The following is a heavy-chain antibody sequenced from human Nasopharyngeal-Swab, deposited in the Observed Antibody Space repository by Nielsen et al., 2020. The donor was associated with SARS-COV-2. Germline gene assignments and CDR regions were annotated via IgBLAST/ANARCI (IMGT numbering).Heavy chain of an antibody. CDR1: GGSISSGGYY. CDR2: IYYSGST. V-gene: IGHV4-31*03. Sequence: SETLFLTCTASGGSISSGGYYWSWIRQHPGKGLEWIGYIYYSGSTYYNPSLKSRVTISVDTSKNQFSLKLSSVTAADTAVYYCARARITMIVVVDAFDIWGQGTMVTVSS. D-gene: IGHD3-22*01. CDR3: ARARITMIVVVDAFDI. J-gene: IGHJ3*02.